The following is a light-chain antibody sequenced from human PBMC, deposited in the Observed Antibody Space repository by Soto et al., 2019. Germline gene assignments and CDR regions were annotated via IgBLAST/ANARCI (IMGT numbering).Light chain of an antibody. V-gene: IGLV1-47*01. CDR1: SSNIGSNF. CDR3: AGWDDSLSGYV. CDR2: RNS. J-gene: IGLJ1*01. Sequence: QSVLTQPPSASGTPGQRVTISCSGRSSNIGSNFVYWYQHLPGTAPKLVIYRNSQRPSGVPDRFSGSKSGTSASLARSGLQSEDEADYYCAGWDDSLSGYVFGPGTKLTVL.